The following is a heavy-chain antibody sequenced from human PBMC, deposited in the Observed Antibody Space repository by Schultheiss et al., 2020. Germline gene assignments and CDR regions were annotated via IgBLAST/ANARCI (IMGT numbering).Heavy chain of an antibody. D-gene: IGHD2-2*01. J-gene: IGHJ6*02. V-gene: IGHV3-13*05. CDR1: GFTFSSYD. CDR2: IGTAGDP. Sequence: GGSLRLSCAASGFTFSSYDMHWVRQSTGKGLEWVSAIGTAGDPYYPGSVKGRFTISRDNSKNTLYLQMNSLRAEDTAVYYCAKVGSSTSCYVCYYYGMDVWGQGTTVTVSS. CDR3: AKVGSSTSCYVCYYYGMDV.